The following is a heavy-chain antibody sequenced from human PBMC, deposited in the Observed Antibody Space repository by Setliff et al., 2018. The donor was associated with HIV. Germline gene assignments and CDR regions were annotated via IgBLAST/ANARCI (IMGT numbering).Heavy chain of an antibody. D-gene: IGHD6-13*01. Sequence: ASVKVSCKISGYTLTELSIHWVRQAPGTGLEWMANFDPEDGETFYAQKFQGRLTMTEDTSTDTSYMELSSLISDDKAMYYCATDHGYSSTWYSESFQHWGQGTVVTVSS. CDR3: ATDHGYSSTWYSESFQH. CDR2: FDPEDGET. CDR1: GYTLTELS. J-gene: IGHJ1*01. V-gene: IGHV1-24*01.